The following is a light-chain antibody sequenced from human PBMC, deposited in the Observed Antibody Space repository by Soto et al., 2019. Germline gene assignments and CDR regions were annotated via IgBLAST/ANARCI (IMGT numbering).Light chain of an antibody. Sequence: DIQMTQSPSSLSSSVGDRVTITCRASQSIISYLNWYQQKPGKAPKLLIYAASSLQRGVPSRSSGSGSGTDFTLTISSWQPEEFATNYCQQSYSPPRTFGQGTKVEIK. J-gene: IGKJ1*01. CDR2: AAS. V-gene: IGKV1-39*01. CDR1: QSIISY. CDR3: QQSYSPPRT.